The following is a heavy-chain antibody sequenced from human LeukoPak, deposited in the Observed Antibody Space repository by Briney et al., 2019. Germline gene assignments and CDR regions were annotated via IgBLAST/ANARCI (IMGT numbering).Heavy chain of an antibody. CDR3: ARQVYSSSWYFLNWFDP. Sequence: TASETLSLTCTVSGGSISSSSYYWGWIRQPPGKGLEWIGSIYYSGSTYYNPSLKSRVTISVDRSKNQFSLKLSSVTAADTAVYYCARQVYSSSWYFLNWFDPWGQGTLVTVSS. J-gene: IGHJ5*02. V-gene: IGHV4-39*01. CDR2: IYYSGST. CDR1: GGSISSSSYY. D-gene: IGHD6-13*01.